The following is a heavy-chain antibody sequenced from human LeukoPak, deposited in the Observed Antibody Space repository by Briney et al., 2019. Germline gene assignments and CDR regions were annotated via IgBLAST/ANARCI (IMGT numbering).Heavy chain of an antibody. CDR3: AKVRGEMNINYYYIHV. D-gene: IGHD2/OR15-2a*01. V-gene: IGHV3-30*02. J-gene: IGHJ6*03. CDR1: GFTFITYG. Sequence: GGSLRLSCAASGFTFITYGMHWVRQAPGKGLEWVAFIRYDGSNKFYADSVKGRFTISRDNSKNTLYLQMNSLRAEDTAVYYCAKVRGEMNINYYYIHVWGKGTTVTVSS. CDR2: IRYDGSNK.